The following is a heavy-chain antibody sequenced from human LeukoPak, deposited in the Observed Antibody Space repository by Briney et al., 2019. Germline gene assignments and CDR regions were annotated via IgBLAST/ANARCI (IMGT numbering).Heavy chain of an antibody. D-gene: IGHD1-26*01. CDR2: IDPNSGVT. CDR1: GYTFTGYY. J-gene: IGHJ4*02. V-gene: IGHV1-2*06. Sequence: ASVKVSCKASGYTFTGYYMHWVRQAPGQGLEWMGRIDPNSGVTNNAQKFQGRITMTRDTSISTAYMELSRLRSDDTAVYYCARVTVGATNDYPSDYWGQGTLVTVSS. CDR3: ARVTVGATNDYPSDY.